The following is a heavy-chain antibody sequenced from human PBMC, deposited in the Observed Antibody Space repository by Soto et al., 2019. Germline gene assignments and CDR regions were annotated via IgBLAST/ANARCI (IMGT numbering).Heavy chain of an antibody. J-gene: IGHJ6*02. CDR2: VSAGGVDT. Sequence: EVQLLESGGGLVQPGGSLRLSCAASGVTFSSYAMNWVRQAPGKGLEWVAVVSAGGVDTSYAESVKGRFTISRDNSKDTLSLQMNSLRAEDTALSCCTKRSSRAHYYGMDVWGQGTTVTVFS. V-gene: IGHV3-23*01. CDR1: GVTFSSYA. CDR3: TKRSSRAHYYGMDV. D-gene: IGHD2-2*01.